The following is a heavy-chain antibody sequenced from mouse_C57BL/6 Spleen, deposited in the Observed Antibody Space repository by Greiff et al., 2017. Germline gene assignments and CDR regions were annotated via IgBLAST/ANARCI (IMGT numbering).Heavy chain of an antibody. CDR2: INPNNGGT. Sequence: EVQLQQSGPELVKPGASVKIPCKASGYTFTDYNMDWVKQSHGKSLEWIGDINPNNGGTIYNQKFKGKATLTVDKSSSTAYMELRSLTSEDTAVYYCARAPYYYGSSYGYFDYWGQGTTLTVSS. V-gene: IGHV1-18*01. D-gene: IGHD1-1*01. CDR1: GYTFTDYN. J-gene: IGHJ2*01. CDR3: ARAPYYYGSSYGYFDY.